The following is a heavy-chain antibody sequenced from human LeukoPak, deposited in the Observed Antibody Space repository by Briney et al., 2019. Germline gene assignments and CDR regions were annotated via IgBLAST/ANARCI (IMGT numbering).Heavy chain of an antibody. J-gene: IGHJ4*02. CDR1: GFTFSSYS. D-gene: IGHD5-24*01. Sequence: GGSLRLSCAASGFTFSSYSMNWVRQAPGKGLEWVSSISSSSSYIYYADSVKGRFTISRDNAKNSLYLQMNSLRAEDTAVYYCASEEMATITYWGQGTLVTVSS. V-gene: IGHV3-21*01. CDR2: ISSSSSYI. CDR3: ASEEMATITY.